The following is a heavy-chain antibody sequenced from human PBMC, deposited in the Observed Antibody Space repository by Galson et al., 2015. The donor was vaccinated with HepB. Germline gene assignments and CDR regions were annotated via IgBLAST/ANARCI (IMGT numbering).Heavy chain of an antibody. D-gene: IGHD3-22*01. V-gene: IGHV3-53*01. CDR2: IFIGGKT. CDR3: ARDLSSAHYPYWYFDL. Sequence: SLRLSCAASGFIFSDYYMNWVRQAPGRGLEWVSVIFIGGKTYYADSVKGRFTISRDKSKNTLHLQMNSLRPEDTALYYCARDLSSAHYPYWYFDLWGRGTPVTVSS. CDR1: GFIFSDYY. J-gene: IGHJ2*01.